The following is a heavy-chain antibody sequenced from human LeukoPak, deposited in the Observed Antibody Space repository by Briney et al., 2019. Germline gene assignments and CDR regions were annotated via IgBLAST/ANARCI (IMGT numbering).Heavy chain of an antibody. Sequence: GGSLRLSCAASGFTFSSYSMNWVRQAPGKGLEWVAVISYDGSNKYYADSVKGRFTISRDNSKNTLYLQMNSLRAEDTAVYYCARVLHKRNYDSSGYYGYWGQGTLVTVSS. J-gene: IGHJ4*02. CDR1: GFTFSSYS. CDR3: ARVLHKRNYDSSGYYGY. D-gene: IGHD3-22*01. CDR2: ISYDGSNK. V-gene: IGHV3-30*03.